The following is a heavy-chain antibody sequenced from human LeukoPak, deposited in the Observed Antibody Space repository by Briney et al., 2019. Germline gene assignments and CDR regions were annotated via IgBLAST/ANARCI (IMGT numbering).Heavy chain of an antibody. J-gene: IGHJ3*02. CDR3: ASSDYYDSSGYPRDAFDI. CDR2: IYHSGST. D-gene: IGHD3-22*01. CDR1: GYSISSGYY. Sequence: SETLSLTCAVSGYSISSGYYWGWIRQPPGKGLEWIGSIYHSGSTYYNPSLKSRVTISVDTSKNQFSLKLSSVTAADTAVYYCASSDYYDSSGYPRDAFDIWGQGTMVTVSS. V-gene: IGHV4-38-2*01.